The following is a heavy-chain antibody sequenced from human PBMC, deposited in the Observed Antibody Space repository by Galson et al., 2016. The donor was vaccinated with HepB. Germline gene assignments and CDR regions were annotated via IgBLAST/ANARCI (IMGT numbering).Heavy chain of an antibody. CDR1: GLSFSSHD. CDR3: ARGAWYGSTETGY. Sequence: SLRLSCAASGLSFSSHDMHWVRQVPVKGLEWVAVIHYDGIATFYADSVKGRFTISRDTSTNTLYLQMNSLTAEDKAVYYCARGAWYGSTETGYWGQGTLVTVSS. V-gene: IGHV3-33*08. CDR2: IHYDGIAT. D-gene: IGHD3-10*01. J-gene: IGHJ4*02.